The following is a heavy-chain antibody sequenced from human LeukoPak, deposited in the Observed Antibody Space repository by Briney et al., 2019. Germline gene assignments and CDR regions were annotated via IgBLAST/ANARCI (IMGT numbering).Heavy chain of an antibody. CDR2: ISSSSSYI. CDR1: GFTFSSYS. D-gene: IGHD1-26*01. Sequence: PGGSLRLSCAASGFTFSSYSMNWVRQAPGEGLEWVSSISSSSSYIYYADSVKGRFTISRDNAKNSLYLQMNSLRAEDTAVYYCARDGEWELLFDYWGQGTLVTVSS. V-gene: IGHV3-21*01. CDR3: ARDGEWELLFDY. J-gene: IGHJ4*02.